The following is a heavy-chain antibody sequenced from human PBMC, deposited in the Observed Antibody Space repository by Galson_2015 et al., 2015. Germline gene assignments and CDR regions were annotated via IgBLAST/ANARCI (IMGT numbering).Heavy chain of an antibody. D-gene: IGHD4-11*01. CDR2: FDAEDGET. CDR1: GYTLTALS. Sequence: SVKVSCKASGYTLTALSMNWVRQAPGKGLEWMGGFDAEDGETIYAQKFKGRVTMTEDTSKDTAYMELSSLRSEDTAVYYCATCSLGSVTTRQYYSYYGMDVWGQGTTVTVSS. CDR3: ATCSLGSVTTRQYYSYYGMDV. V-gene: IGHV1-24*01. J-gene: IGHJ6*02.